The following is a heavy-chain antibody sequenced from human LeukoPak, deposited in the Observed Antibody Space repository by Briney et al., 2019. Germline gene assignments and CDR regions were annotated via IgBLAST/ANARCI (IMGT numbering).Heavy chain of an antibody. D-gene: IGHD6-13*01. Sequence: GGSLRLSCVVSGFRIRSNSMSWVRQAPGKGLEWVSVIYSGGSTYYADSVKGRFTISRHNSKNTLYLQMNSLRAEDTAVYYCARAGAAALLDWGQGTLVTVSS. CDR3: ARAGAAALLD. CDR2: IYSGGST. V-gene: IGHV3-53*04. CDR1: GFRIRSNS. J-gene: IGHJ4*02.